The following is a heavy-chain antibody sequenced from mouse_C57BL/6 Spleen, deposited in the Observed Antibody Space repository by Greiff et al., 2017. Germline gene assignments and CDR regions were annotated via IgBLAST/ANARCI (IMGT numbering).Heavy chain of an antibody. J-gene: IGHJ2*01. V-gene: IGHV2-2*01. CDR2: IWSGGST. CDR3: AREGGNFYYFDY. CDR1: GFSLTSYG. Sequence: VQLQESGPGLVQPSQSLSITCTVSGFSLTSYGVHWVRQSPGKGLEWLGVIWSGGSTDYTAAFISRLSISKDNSKSQVFFKMNRLQADDTAIYYCAREGGNFYYFDYWGQGTTLTVSS. D-gene: IGHD2-1*01.